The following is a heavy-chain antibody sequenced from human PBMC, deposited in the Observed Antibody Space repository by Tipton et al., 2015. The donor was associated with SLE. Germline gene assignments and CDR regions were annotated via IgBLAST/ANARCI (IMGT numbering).Heavy chain of an antibody. Sequence: TLSLTCAVYGGSFSGYYWSWIRQPPGKGLEWIGEINHSGSTNYNPSLKSRVTTSVDKSKNQFSLKLTSVTAADTAVYYCARGQLMGRAAPYIDVWGRGTTVIVSS. V-gene: IGHV4-34*01. CDR2: INHSGST. D-gene: IGHD1-1*01. J-gene: IGHJ6*03. CDR1: GGSFSGYY. CDR3: ARGQLMGRAAPYIDV.